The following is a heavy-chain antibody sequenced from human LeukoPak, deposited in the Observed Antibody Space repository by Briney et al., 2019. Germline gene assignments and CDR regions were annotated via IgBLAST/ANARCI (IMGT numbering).Heavy chain of an antibody. CDR1: GFTFSSYS. CDR2: ISSSSSYI. J-gene: IGHJ4*02. V-gene: IGHV3-21*01. D-gene: IGHD3-22*01. CDR3: ARGSTYYDSSGQVPFDY. Sequence: GGSLRLSCAASGFTFSSYSMNWVRQAPGKGLEWVSSISSSSSYIYYADSVKGRFTISRDNAKNPLYLQMNSLRAEDTAVYYCARGSTYYDSSGQVPFDYWGQGTLVTVSS.